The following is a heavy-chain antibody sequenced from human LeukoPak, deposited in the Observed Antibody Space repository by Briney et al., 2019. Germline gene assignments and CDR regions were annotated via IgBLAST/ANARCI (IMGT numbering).Heavy chain of an antibody. J-gene: IGHJ4*02. Sequence: PGGSLRLSCAASGFTFSSYSMNWVRQAPGKGLEWVSSISSSSSYIYYADSVKGRFTISRDNAKNSLYLQMNSLRAEDTAVYYCARATTRSGTVDYWSQGTLVTVSS. V-gene: IGHV3-21*01. CDR1: GFTFSSYS. CDR2: ISSSSSYI. CDR3: ARATTRSGTVDY. D-gene: IGHD1-14*01.